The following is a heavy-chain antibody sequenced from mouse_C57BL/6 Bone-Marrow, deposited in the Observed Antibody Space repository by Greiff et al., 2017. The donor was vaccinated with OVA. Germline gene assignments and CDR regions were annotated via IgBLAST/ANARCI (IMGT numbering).Heavy chain of an antibody. CDR1: GYTFTSYC. J-gene: IGHJ2*01. CDR3: ARARQLRQYYFDY. D-gene: IGHD3-2*02. Sequence: QVHVKQPGAELVKPGASVKLSCKASGYTFTSYCLPWVKPRPGQGLAWIGMIHPHSGSTNYNEKFKSKATLTVDKSSSTAYMQLSSLTSEDSAVYYCARARQLRQYYFDYWGQGTTLTVSS. CDR2: IHPHSGST. V-gene: IGHV1-64*01.